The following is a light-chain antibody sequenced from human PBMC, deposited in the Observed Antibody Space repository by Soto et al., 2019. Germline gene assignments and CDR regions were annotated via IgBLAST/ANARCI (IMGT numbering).Light chain of an antibody. CDR3: STWEDSLNGVV. V-gene: IGLV1-44*01. CDR2: SNI. Sequence: QSVLTQPPSASGTPGQRVTISCSGSSSNIGSNTVNWYQQFPGTAPKLHIYSNIERPSGVPYRFSGSKSGTSASLAISGPQSEDEDDYYCSTWEDSLNGVVFGGGTKLTVL. CDR1: SSNIGSNT. J-gene: IGLJ2*01.